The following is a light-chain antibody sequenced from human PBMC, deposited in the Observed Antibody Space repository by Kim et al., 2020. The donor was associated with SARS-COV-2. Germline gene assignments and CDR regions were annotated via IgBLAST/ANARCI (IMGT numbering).Light chain of an antibody. J-gene: IGLJ2*01. CDR2: GND. Sequence: GQRVTIFCSGSSSNIGSNYVYWHQQLTGRTPKVLIYGNDQRPSGVPDRFSGSKSGTSASLAISGLRSEDEADYYCAAWDDSRSGLVFGGGTQLTVL. CDR3: AAWDDSRSGLV. V-gene: IGLV1-47*01. CDR1: SSNIGSNY.